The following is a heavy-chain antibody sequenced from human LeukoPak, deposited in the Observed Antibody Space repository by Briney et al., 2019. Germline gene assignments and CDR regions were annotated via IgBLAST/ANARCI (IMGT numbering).Heavy chain of an antibody. CDR3: AKARDYGGKPYFDY. D-gene: IGHD4-23*01. J-gene: IGHJ4*02. V-gene: IGHV3-30*18. CDR1: GFTFSSYG. Sequence: PGGSLRLSCAASGFTFSSYGMHWVRQAPGKGLEWVAVISYDGSNKYYADSVKGRFTISGDNSKNTLYLQMNSLRAEDTAVYYCAKARDYGGKPYFDYWGQGTLVTVSS. CDR2: ISYDGSNK.